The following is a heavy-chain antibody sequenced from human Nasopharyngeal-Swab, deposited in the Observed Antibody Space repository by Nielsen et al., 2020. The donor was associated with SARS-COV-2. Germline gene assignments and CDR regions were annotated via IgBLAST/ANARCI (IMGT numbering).Heavy chain of an antibody. Sequence: ASVKVSCKASSDYITSNYMHCVRHEPGQGLEWMGWINPNSGGTNYAQKFQDSVTMTRDTSISTAYMELSRLRSDDTAVYYCARDGIAVAGNGFDYWGQGTLVTVSS. V-gene: IGHV1-2*02. J-gene: IGHJ4*02. CDR1: SDYITSNY. D-gene: IGHD6-19*01. CDR2: INPNSGGT. CDR3: ARDGIAVAGNGFDY.